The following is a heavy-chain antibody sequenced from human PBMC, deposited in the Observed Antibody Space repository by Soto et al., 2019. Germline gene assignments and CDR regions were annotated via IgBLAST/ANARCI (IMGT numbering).Heavy chain of an antibody. CDR3: AKTGLL. J-gene: IGHJ1*01. V-gene: IGHV3-23*01. D-gene: IGHD2-15*01. CDR1: GLTFSTYV. Sequence: EVQLLESGGGLVQPGGSLRLSCAASGLTFSTYVMSWVRQAPGKGLEWVSEISGSGGSTYYADSVKGRFTISRDNARNTLYLHMNSLRVEDTAVYYCAKTGLLWGQGTLVTVSS. CDR2: ISGSGGST.